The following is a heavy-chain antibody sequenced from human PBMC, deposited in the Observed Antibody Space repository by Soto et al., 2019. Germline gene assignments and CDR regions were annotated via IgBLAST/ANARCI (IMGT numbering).Heavy chain of an antibody. J-gene: IGHJ3*02. V-gene: IGHV3-23*01. CDR1: GFTFSSYA. CDR3: AKGLVVVVAAENDAFDI. Sequence: GGSLRLSCAASGFTFSSYAMSWVRQAPGKGLEWVSAISGSGGSTYYADSVKGRFTISRDNSKKTLYLQMNSLRAEDTAVYYCAKGLVVVVAAENDAFDIWGQGTLVTVSS. CDR2: ISGSGGST. D-gene: IGHD2-15*01.